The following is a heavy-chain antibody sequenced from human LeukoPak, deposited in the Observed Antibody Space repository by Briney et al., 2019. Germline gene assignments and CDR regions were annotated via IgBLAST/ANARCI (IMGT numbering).Heavy chain of an antibody. D-gene: IGHD6-19*01. CDR3: ARDLGAGSSGWFDY. J-gene: IGHJ4*02. Sequence: SVKVSCKASGYSFISYEISWVRQAPGQGLEWMGRIIPILGIANYAQKFQGRVTITADKSTSTAYMELSSLRSEDTAVYYCARDLGAGSSGWFDYWGQGTLVTVSS. V-gene: IGHV1-69*04. CDR2: IIPILGIA. CDR1: GYSFISYE.